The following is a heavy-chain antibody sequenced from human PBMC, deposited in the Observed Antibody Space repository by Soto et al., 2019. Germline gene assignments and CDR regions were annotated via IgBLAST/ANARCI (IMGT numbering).Heavy chain of an antibody. CDR1: GDSVTSGGYY. D-gene: IGHD4-17*01. CDR2: IYFTGST. Sequence: QVQLQESGPGLVKPSQTLSLTCTVSGDSVTSGGYYWTWVRQRPGEGLEWLAYIYFTGSTYYNPSLKSRLTISFDSSKNQFSLKLTSVTAADTAMYYCARDRRTVTTSRAFDIWGQGPMVTVSS. CDR3: ARDRRTVTTSRAFDI. V-gene: IGHV4-31*03. J-gene: IGHJ3*02.